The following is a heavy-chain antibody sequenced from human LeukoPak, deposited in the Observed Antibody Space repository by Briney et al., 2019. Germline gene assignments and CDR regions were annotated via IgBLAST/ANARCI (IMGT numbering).Heavy chain of an antibody. J-gene: IGHJ5*02. V-gene: IGHV3-30*18. CDR1: GFVFSDES. CDR3: AKVPFDL. CDR2: ISDDGSNK. Sequence: PGGSLRLSCAASGFVFSDESMNWVRQAPGKGLEWVADISDDGSNKYYADSVKGRFTISRDNSKNTLYLQMNSLRAEDTAVYYCAKVPFDLWGQGTLVTVSS.